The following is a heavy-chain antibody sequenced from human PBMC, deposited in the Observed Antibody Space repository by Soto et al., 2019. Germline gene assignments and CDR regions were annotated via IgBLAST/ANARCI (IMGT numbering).Heavy chain of an antibody. Sequence: GGSLRLSCAASGFTVSSNYMSWVRQAPGKGLEWVSVIYSGGSTYYADSVKGRFTISRDNSKNTLYLQMNSLRAEDTAVYYCEREEGVLWLGVQNYGMDVWGQGTTVTVSS. V-gene: IGHV3-66*01. CDR2: IYSGGST. CDR3: EREEGVLWLGVQNYGMDV. CDR1: GFTVSSNY. D-gene: IGHD3-10*01. J-gene: IGHJ6*02.